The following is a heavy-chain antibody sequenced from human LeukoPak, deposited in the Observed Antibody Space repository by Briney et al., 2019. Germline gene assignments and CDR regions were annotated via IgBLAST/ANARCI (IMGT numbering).Heavy chain of an antibody. CDR3: ARVLAAAGNNWFDP. CDR1: GGSFSGYY. V-gene: IGHV4-34*01. CDR2: INHSGST. D-gene: IGHD6-13*01. J-gene: IGHJ5*02. Sequence: SETLFLTCAVYGGSFSGYYWSWIRQPPGKGLEWIGEINHSGSTNYNSSLKSRVTISVDTSKNQFSLKLTSVTAADTAVYYCARVLAAAGNNWFDPWGQGTLVTVSS.